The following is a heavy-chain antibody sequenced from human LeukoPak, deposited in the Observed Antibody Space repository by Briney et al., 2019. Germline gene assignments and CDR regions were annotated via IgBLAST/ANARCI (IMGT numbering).Heavy chain of an antibody. Sequence: PSETLSLTCTVSGGSISSSSYYWGWIRQPPGKGLEWIGSVYDSGSTYNNPSLKSRVIISVDTSKNQFSLKLSSVTAADTAAYYCARCGSNWFDPWGRGTLVTVSS. CDR1: GGSISSSSYY. V-gene: IGHV4-39*07. CDR2: VYDSGST. J-gene: IGHJ5*02. D-gene: IGHD1-1*01. CDR3: ARCGSNWFDP.